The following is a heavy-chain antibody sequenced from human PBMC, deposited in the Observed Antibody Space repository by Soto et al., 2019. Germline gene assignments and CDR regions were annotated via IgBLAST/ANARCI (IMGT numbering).Heavy chain of an antibody. CDR2: IKQDGSEQ. Sequence: EVQLVESGGGLVQPGGSLRLSCAASGFTFSNYWMSWVRQAPGKGLEWLATIKQDGSEQYYVDSAKGRFTISRDNAQNSLSLQMTSLRAEDTALYYCTRGRTGAGYWGQGTLVTVSS. CDR3: TRGRTGAGY. CDR1: GFTFSNYW. J-gene: IGHJ4*02. D-gene: IGHD3-9*01. V-gene: IGHV3-7*01.